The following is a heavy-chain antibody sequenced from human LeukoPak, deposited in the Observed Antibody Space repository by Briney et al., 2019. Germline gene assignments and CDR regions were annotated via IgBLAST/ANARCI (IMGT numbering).Heavy chain of an antibody. CDR2: TYYRSKWYN. Sequence: SPTLSLTSAVSGVTIAVTRTTWNGSRQSPSRGLEWLGRTYYRSKWYNDYAVSVKSRITINTDTSKNQFSLQLNSVTPEYSGVYCSAIDKYALGFDDWGQGTLVTVSS. V-gene: IGHV6-1*01. CDR3: AIDKYALGFDD. CDR1: GVTIAVTRTT. D-gene: IGHD3-16*01. J-gene: IGHJ4*01.